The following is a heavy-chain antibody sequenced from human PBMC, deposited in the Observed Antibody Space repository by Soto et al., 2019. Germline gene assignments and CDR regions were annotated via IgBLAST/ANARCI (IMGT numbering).Heavy chain of an antibody. CDR3: ARDSSIGTFDY. CDR2: IYSGGAT. Sequence: EVQLVETGGGLIQPGGSLRLSCAASGFTVSTNYMSWVRQAPGKGLEWVSIIYSGGATYYADSVKGRFTISRDNSKNTLYLQMNSLRAEDTAGYYCARDSSIGTFDYWGQGTLVTVSS. J-gene: IGHJ4*02. CDR1: GFTVSTNY. V-gene: IGHV3-53*02.